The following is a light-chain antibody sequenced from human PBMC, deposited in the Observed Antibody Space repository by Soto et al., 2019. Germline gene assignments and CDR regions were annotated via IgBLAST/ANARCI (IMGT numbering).Light chain of an antibody. J-gene: IGLJ2*01. Sequence: QSVLTQTTSASGTPGQRVNISCSGSSSNIGSNNVNWYQQLPGTAPKLLIYSNNQRPSGVPDRFSGSKSGTSASLAISGLQSADEADYYCEAWDDSLNGGVFGGGTKLTVL. CDR1: SSNIGSNN. CDR2: SNN. V-gene: IGLV1-44*01. CDR3: EAWDDSLNGGV.